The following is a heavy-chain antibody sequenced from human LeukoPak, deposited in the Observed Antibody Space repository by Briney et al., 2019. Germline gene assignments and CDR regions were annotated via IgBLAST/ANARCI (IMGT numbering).Heavy chain of an antibody. Sequence: SETLSLTCAVYGGSFSGYYRSWIRQPPGKGLEWIGEINHSGSTNYNPSLKSRVTISVDTSKNQFSLKLSSVTAADTAVYYCARGSHIVVVTAFYYWGQGTLVTVSS. CDR1: GGSFSGYY. CDR3: ARGSHIVVVTAFYY. J-gene: IGHJ4*02. CDR2: INHSGST. D-gene: IGHD2-21*02. V-gene: IGHV4-34*01.